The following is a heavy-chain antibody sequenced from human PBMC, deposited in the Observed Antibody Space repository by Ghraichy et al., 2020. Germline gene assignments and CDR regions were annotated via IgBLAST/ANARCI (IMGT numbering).Heavy chain of an antibody. Sequence: SQTLSLTCAVYGGSFSGYYWSWIRQPPGKGLEWIGEINHSGSTNYNPSLKSRVTISVDTSKNQFSLKLSSVTAADTAVYYCVRRIPYYDFWSGYYSWFDPWGQGTLVTVSS. D-gene: IGHD3-3*01. J-gene: IGHJ5*02. CDR2: INHSGST. CDR1: GGSFSGYY. V-gene: IGHV4-34*01. CDR3: VRRIPYYDFWSGYYSWFDP.